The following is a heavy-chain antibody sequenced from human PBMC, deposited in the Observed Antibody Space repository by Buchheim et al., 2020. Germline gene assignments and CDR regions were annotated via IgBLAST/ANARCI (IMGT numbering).Heavy chain of an antibody. Sequence: QLQLQESGPGLVKPSETLSLTCTVSGGSISNSAYFWGWIRQPPGKGPEWIATIRYSGTTYFNPSLQHRVTISVDTPKNPFSLTLRSVTAADTALYYCARENRDGYRNGVDVWGQGTT. V-gene: IGHV4-39*07. J-gene: IGHJ6*02. CDR2: IRYSGTT. CDR1: GGSISNSAYF. CDR3: ARENRDGYRNGVDV. D-gene: IGHD5-24*01.